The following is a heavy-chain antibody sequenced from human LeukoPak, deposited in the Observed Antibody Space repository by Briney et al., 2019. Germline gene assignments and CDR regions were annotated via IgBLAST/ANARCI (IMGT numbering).Heavy chain of an antibody. CDR1: GFTFSSYS. D-gene: IGHD4-17*01. CDR2: ISSSSSYI. CDR3: ARDRNGDYQRDYDAFDI. V-gene: IGHV3-21*01. J-gene: IGHJ3*02. Sequence: GGSLRLSCAASGFTFSSYSMNWVRQAPGKGLEWVSSISSSSSYIYHADSVKGRFTISRDNAKNSLYLQMNSLRAEDTAVYYCARDRNGDYQRDYDAFDIWGQGTMVTVSS.